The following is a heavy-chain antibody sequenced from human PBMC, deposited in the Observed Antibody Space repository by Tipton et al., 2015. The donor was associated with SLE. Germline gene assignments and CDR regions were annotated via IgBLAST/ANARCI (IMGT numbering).Heavy chain of an antibody. D-gene: IGHD1-7*01. J-gene: IGHJ4*02. CDR3: AKNPLNWNYVAYDY. CDR1: GFPFSSSG. CDR2: TGSDRGND. V-gene: IGHV3-30*02. Sequence: SLRLSCATSGFPFSSSGMHWVRQAPGKGLEWVAFTGSDRGNDHYGDSVKGRFTISRDNSKNTLYLQMNSLRAEDTAVYYCAKNPLNWNYVAYDYWGQGTLVTVSS.